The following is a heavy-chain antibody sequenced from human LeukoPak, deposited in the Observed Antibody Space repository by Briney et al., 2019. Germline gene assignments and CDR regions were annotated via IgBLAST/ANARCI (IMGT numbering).Heavy chain of an antibody. CDR3: ARGRGGATTGFDH. D-gene: IGHD1-26*01. CDR1: GYTFSVYY. V-gene: IGHV1-2*02. Sequence: ASVTVSCKASGYTFSVYYMHWVRQAPGQGLASMGWINSNSGARNYAPKFQGRVTFSRDNSISTAYMELSSLRSDDTAIYYCARGRGGATTGFDHWGQGTLVTVS. J-gene: IGHJ4*02. CDR2: INSNSGAR.